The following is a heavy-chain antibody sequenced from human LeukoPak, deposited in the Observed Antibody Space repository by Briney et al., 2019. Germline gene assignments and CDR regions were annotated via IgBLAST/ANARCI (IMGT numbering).Heavy chain of an antibody. Sequence: GGSLRLSCAASGFTFSSYSMNWVRQAPGKGLEWVSSISSSSSYIYYADSVKGRFTISRDNAKNSLYLQMNSLRAEDTAVYYCAREGYGGKAFDIWGQGTMVTVSS. V-gene: IGHV3-21*01. CDR3: AREGYGGKAFDI. CDR1: GFTFSSYS. J-gene: IGHJ3*02. D-gene: IGHD4-23*01. CDR2: ISSSSSYI.